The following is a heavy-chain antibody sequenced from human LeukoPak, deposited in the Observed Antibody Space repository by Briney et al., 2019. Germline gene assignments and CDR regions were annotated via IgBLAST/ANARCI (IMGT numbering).Heavy chain of an antibody. CDR3: ARGGDSSGYLNHYYYGMDV. CDR1: GGSIRNYY. CDR2: IHYSGNT. D-gene: IGHD3-22*01. J-gene: IGHJ6*02. V-gene: IGHV4-59*08. Sequence: SETLSLTCIVSGGSIRNYYWNWIRQSPGKGLEWIGFIHYSGNTHYRPTLRSRVTMSVDTSKNQFSLKLIAVTAADTAVYFCARGGDSSGYLNHYYYGMDVWGQGTTVTVSS.